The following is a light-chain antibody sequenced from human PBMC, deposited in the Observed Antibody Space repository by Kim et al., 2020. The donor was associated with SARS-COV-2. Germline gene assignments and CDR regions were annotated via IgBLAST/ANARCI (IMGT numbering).Light chain of an antibody. J-gene: IGKJ2*01. CDR3: QQRSNWPLT. Sequence: SLSPGERATLSWGASQSVSCYFAWYQQKPGQAPRLLNYDASNRATGIPARFSSSGSGTYFTLTISSLEPEDFAVYYCQQRSNWPLTFGQGTKLEI. CDR2: DAS. V-gene: IGKV3-11*01. CDR1: QSVSCY.